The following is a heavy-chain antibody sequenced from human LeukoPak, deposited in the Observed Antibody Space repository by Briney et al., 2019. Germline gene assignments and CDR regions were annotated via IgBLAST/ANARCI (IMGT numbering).Heavy chain of an antibody. CDR3: ARARGYSGYESKWYYYGMDV. Sequence: GGSLRLSCAASGFTVSSNYMSWVRQAPGKGLEWVSVIYSGGSTYYADSVKGRFTISRDNAKNTLYVQMNSLRAEDTAVYYCARARGYSGYESKWYYYGMDVWGQGTTVTVSS. J-gene: IGHJ6*02. V-gene: IGHV3-53*01. CDR1: GFTVSSNY. CDR2: IYSGGST. D-gene: IGHD5-12*01.